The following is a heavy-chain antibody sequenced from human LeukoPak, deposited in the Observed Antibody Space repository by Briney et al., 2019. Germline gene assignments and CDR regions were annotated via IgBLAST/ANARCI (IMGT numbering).Heavy chain of an antibody. CDR2: INHSGST. Sequence: PSETLSLTCAVYGGSFSGYYWSWIRQPPGKGLEWIGEINHSGSTNYNPSLKSRVTISVDSCKNQFSLKLSSVTAADTAVYYCAAAVQYSSGWYRPKYGMDVWGKGTTVTVSS. CDR3: AAAVQYSSGWYRPKYGMDV. V-gene: IGHV4-34*01. J-gene: IGHJ6*04. D-gene: IGHD6-19*01. CDR1: GGSFSGYY.